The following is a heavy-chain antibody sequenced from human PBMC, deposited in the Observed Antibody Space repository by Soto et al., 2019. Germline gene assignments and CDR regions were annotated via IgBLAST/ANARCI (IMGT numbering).Heavy chain of an antibody. D-gene: IGHD3-3*01. Sequence: QMQLVQSGPEVKKPGTSVKVSCKASGFTFTSSAMQWVRQARGQRLEWIGWIVVGSGNTNYAQKFQERDTITRDMSTSTDYMELSSLRSEDTAVYYCAADHGAIFGVVYQFDYWGQGTLVTVSS. CDR2: IVVGSGNT. V-gene: IGHV1-58*02. J-gene: IGHJ4*02. CDR1: GFTFTSSA. CDR3: AADHGAIFGVVYQFDY.